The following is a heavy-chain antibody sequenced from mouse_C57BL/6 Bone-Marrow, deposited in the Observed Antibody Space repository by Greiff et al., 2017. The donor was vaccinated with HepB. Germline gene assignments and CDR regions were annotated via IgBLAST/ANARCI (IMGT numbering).Heavy chain of an antibody. CDR1: GFTFSSYA. V-gene: IGHV5-4*01. J-gene: IGHJ1*03. Sequence: EVMLVESGGGLVTPGGSLKLSCGASGFTFSSYAMSWVRQTPEKRLEWVATISDGGSYTYYPDNVKGRFTISRDNAKNNMYLQMSHLKSEDTAMYYCARDGTITTVVEDWYFDVWGTGTTVTVSS. D-gene: IGHD1-1*01. CDR3: ARDGTITTVVEDWYFDV. CDR2: ISDGGSYT.